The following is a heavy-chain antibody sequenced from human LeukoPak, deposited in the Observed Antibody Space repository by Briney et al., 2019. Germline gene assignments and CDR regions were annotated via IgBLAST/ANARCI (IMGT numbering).Heavy chain of an antibody. CDR3: ARESVFYGSGTYYNLRDAFDI. D-gene: IGHD3-10*01. CDR2: ISSDGSTT. Sequence: PGGSLRLSCAASGFTFSSYWMHWVRQAPGKGLVWVSHISSDGSTTTYADSVRGRFTISRDNAKNTLYLQMNSLRAEDTAVYYCARESVFYGSGTYYNLRDAFDIWGQGTMVTVSS. CDR1: GFTFSSYW. J-gene: IGHJ3*02. V-gene: IGHV3-74*01.